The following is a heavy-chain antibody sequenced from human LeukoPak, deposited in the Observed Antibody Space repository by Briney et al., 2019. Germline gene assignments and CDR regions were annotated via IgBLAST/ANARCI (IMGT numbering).Heavy chain of an antibody. J-gene: IGHJ3*01. D-gene: IGHD5-12*01. Sequence: GRSLRLSCAASGFIFSDHGIHWVRQAPGKGLEWVAVIWNNGINKYYAESVKGRFTISRDNSKNTLYLQMNSLRAEDTAVYYCARDGGHGGYDYAMDLWGQGTMVTVSS. CDR3: ARDGGHGGYDYAMDL. CDR1: GFIFSDHG. CDR2: IWNNGINK. V-gene: IGHV3-33*01.